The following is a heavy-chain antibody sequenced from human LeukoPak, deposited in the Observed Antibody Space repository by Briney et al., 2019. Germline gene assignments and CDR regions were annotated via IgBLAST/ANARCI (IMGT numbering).Heavy chain of an antibody. D-gene: IGHD2-15*01. Sequence: SETLSLTCTVSTGSISTGGSYWSWIRQPAEKGLEWIGHIYFSGTTNYSPSLKSRVTISIDMSKNQFSLQLSSVTAADTAVYYCARARVGGYRNYYYMDVWGKGTTVTISS. CDR1: TGSISTGGSY. V-gene: IGHV4-61*09. J-gene: IGHJ6*03. CDR3: ARARVGGYRNYYYMDV. CDR2: IYFSGTT.